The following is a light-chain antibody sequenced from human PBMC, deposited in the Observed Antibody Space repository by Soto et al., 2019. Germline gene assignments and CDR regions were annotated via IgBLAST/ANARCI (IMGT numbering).Light chain of an antibody. CDR2: EGS. CDR1: SSDVGSYNL. J-gene: IGLJ1*01. CDR3: CSYAGSSTYV. V-gene: IGLV2-23*01. Sequence: QSALTQPASVSASPGQSISISCTGTSSDVGSYNLVSWYQQHPGEAPKLMIYEGSKWPSGVSNRFSGSKSGNTASLTISGLQAEGEADYYCCSYAGSSTYVFGTGTKLTVL.